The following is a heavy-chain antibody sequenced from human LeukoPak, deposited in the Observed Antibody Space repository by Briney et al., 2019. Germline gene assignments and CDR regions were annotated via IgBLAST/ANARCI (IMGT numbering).Heavy chain of an antibody. Sequence: PGGSLRLSCAASGFTFSSYAMRWVRQAPGKGLEWVSAISGSGGRTYYADSVKGRFTIPRDNSKNTLYLQMNSLRAEDTAVYYCAKGHIAAGFNWFDPWGQGTLVTVSS. CDR3: AKGHIAAGFNWFDP. CDR2: ISGSGGRT. CDR1: GFTFSSYA. V-gene: IGHV3-23*01. D-gene: IGHD6-13*01. J-gene: IGHJ5*02.